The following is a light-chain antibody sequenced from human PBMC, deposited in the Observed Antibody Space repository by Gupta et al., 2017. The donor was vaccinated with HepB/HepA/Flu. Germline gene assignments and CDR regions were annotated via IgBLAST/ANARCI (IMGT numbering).Light chain of an antibody. Sequence: DIVMSHSPFSLTITSREPASISCRSSRSLSHSDGFHYLDWYLQKPGQAPQLLIYGGFNRASGIPNRFTDSGSGTDFTLTISTVEAEDVGIYYCKQSLTTPYTFGGGTKVEI. V-gene: IGKV2-28*01. CDR2: GGF. CDR3: KQSLTTPYT. CDR1: RSLSHSDGFHY. J-gene: IGKJ4*01.